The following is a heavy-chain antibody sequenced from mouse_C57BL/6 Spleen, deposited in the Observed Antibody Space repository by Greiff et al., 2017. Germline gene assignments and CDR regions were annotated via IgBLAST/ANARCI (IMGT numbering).Heavy chain of an antibody. CDR1: GFTFSSYT. CDR3: ARHYYGSSWYFDV. D-gene: IGHD1-1*01. V-gene: IGHV5-9*01. J-gene: IGHJ1*03. CDR2: ISGGGGNT. Sequence: EVQVVESGGGLVKPGGSLKLSCAASGFTFSSYTMSWVRQTPEKRLEWVATISGGGGNTYYPDSVKGRFTISRDNAKNTLYLQMSSLRSEDTALYYCARHYYGSSWYFDVWGTGTTVTVSS.